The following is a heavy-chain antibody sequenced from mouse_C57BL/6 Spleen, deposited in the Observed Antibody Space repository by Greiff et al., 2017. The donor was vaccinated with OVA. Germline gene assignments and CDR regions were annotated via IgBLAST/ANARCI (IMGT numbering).Heavy chain of an antibody. J-gene: IGHJ3*01. CDR2: IYPRSGNT. Sequence: VQLQQSGAELARPGASVKLSCKASGYTFTSYGISWVKQRTGQGLEWIGEIYPRSGNTYYNEKFKGKATLTADKSSSTAYMELRSLTSEDSAVYFCASLDPDGAWFAYWGQGTLVTVSA. D-gene: IGHD2-3*01. CDR1: GYTFTSYG. CDR3: ASLDPDGAWFAY. V-gene: IGHV1-81*01.